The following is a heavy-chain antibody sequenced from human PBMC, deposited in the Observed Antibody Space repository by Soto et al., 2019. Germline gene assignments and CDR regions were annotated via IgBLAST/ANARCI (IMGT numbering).Heavy chain of an antibody. D-gene: IGHD2-15*01. CDR2: IGGSGGT. V-gene: IGHV3-23*01. CDR1: GFTFSSYA. Sequence: GGSLRLSCAASGFTFSSYAMSWVRLAPGKGLEWFSSIGGSGGTYYADSVKGRFTISRDNSKNMLYLQLNSLRAEDTALYYCAKGQGWSYYYDSWGQGTLVTVSS. CDR3: AKGQGWSYYYDS. J-gene: IGHJ4*02.